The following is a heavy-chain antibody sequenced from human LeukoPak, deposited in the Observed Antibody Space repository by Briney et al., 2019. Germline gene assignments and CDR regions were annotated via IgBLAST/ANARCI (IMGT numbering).Heavy chain of an antibody. J-gene: IGHJ6*03. V-gene: IGHV4-34*01. CDR3: ARGRQEISMIIVVMTAVSYYLDA. CDR2: INPGGST. D-gene: IGHD3-22*01. Sequence: SETLSLTCAVYGESFSGYYWTWIRQSPGKGLEWIGEINPGGSTYFNPSLKSRLTISRDTSKNQFSLRPRSVTAADTGIYYCARGRQEISMIIVVMTAVSYYLDAWGKGTTVTVS. CDR1: GESFSGYY.